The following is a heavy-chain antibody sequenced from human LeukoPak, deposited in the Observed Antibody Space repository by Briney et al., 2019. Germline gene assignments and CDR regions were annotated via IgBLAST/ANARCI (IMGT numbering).Heavy chain of an antibody. V-gene: IGHV1-18*01. CDR2: ISAYNGNT. D-gene: IGHD2-2*01. Sequence: ASVKVSCKASGYTFTSYGISWVRQAPGQGLEWMGWISAYNGNTNYAQKLQGRVTMTTDTSTSTAYMELRSLRSDDTAVYYCARGDPPLGYCSSTSCYLDWFDPWGQGTLVTVSS. J-gene: IGHJ5*02. CDR1: GYTFTSYG. CDR3: ARGDPPLGYCSSTSCYLDWFDP.